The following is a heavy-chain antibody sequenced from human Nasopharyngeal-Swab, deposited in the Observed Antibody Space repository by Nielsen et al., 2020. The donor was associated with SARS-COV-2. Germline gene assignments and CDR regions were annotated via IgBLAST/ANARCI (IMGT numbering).Heavy chain of an antibody. CDR1: GGSFSGYY. D-gene: IGHD2-2*02. Sequence: SETLSLTYAVYGGSFSGYYWSWIRQPPGKGLEWIGEINHSGSTNYNPSLKSRVTISVDTSKNQFSLKLSSVTAADTAVYYCARAGAYCSSTSCYIDYWGQGTLVTVSS. J-gene: IGHJ4*02. CDR2: INHSGST. CDR3: ARAGAYCSSTSCYIDY. V-gene: IGHV4-34*01.